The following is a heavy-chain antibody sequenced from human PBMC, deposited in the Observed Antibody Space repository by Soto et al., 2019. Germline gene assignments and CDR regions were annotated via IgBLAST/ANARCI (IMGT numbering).Heavy chain of an antibody. V-gene: IGHV3-30-3*01. Sequence: PGGSLRLSCAASGFVFSGYSMHWVRQAPDKGLEWVAVIQHDASNIYYADSVKGRFTISRDNSKNALFLQMNDLTLEDSAVYHCVRVGGGFSFGNGMDGWGQGTTVTVSS. CDR2: IQHDASNI. CDR1: GFVFSGYS. CDR3: VRVGGGFSFGNGMDG. D-gene: IGHD5-18*01. J-gene: IGHJ6*02.